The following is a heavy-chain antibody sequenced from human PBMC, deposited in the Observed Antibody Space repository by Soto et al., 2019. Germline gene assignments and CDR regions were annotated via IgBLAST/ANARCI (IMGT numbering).Heavy chain of an antibody. CDR1: GYTFTSYG. V-gene: IGHV1-18*01. Sequence: QVQLVQSGAEVKKPGASVKVSCKASGYTFTSYGISWVRQAPGQGLEWMGWISAYNGNTNYAQKLQGRVTMTTDTSTSTAYMELRSLRSDDTAVYYCAKAMHFDWLSPTAGTYYYYYYMDVWGKGTTVTVSS. CDR3: AKAMHFDWLSPTAGTYYYYYYMDV. D-gene: IGHD3-9*01. CDR2: ISAYNGNT. J-gene: IGHJ6*03.